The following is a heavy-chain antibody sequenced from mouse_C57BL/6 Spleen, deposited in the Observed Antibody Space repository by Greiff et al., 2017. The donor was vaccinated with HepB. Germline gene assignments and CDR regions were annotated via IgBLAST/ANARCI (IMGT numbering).Heavy chain of an antibody. V-gene: IGHV1-80*01. D-gene: IGHD1-1*01. CDR2: IYPGDGDT. Sequence: QVQLQQSGAELVKPGASVKISCKASGYAFSSYWLNWVKQRPGKGLEWIGQIYPGDGDTNYNGKFKGKATLTADKSSSTAYMQLGSLTSEDSAVYFCAREGLDYYGSLGYFDVWGTGTTVTVSS. CDR3: AREGLDYYGSLGYFDV. CDR1: GYAFSSYW. J-gene: IGHJ1*03.